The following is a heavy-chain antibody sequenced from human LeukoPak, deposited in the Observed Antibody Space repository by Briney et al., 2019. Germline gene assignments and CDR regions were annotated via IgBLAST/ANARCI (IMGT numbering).Heavy chain of an antibody. CDR2: IIPIFGTE. V-gene: IGHV1-69*06. CDR3: ARDPDCSGGSCSDY. D-gene: IGHD2-15*01. CDR1: GGTFSSYA. J-gene: IGHJ4*02. Sequence: SVKVSCKASGGTFSSYAISWVRQAPGQGLEWMGGIIPIFGTENYAQKFQGRVTITADKSTSTAYMELSSLRSEDTAVYYCARDPDCSGGSCSDYWGQGTLVTVSS.